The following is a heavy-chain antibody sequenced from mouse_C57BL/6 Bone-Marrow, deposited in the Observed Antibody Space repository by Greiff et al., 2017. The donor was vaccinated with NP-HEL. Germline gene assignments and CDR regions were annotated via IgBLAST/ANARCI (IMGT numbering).Heavy chain of an antibody. J-gene: IGHJ1*03. D-gene: IGHD2-5*01. V-gene: IGHV1-4*01. CDR1: GYTFTSYT. CDR3: ERVYSNYYWYFDV. CDR2: INPSSGYT. Sequence: QVQLQESGAELARPGASVKMSCKASGYTFTSYTMHWVKQRPGQGLEWIGYINPSSGYTKYNQKFKDKATLTADKSSSTAHMQLSSLTSEDSADYDCERVYSNYYWYFDVWGTGTTVTVSS.